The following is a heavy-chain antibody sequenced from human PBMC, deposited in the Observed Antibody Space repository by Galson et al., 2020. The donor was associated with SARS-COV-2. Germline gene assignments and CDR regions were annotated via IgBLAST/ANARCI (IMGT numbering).Heavy chain of an antibody. CDR1: GGSINTIDYY. V-gene: IGHV4-39*07. CDR2: MYYSGTT. J-gene: IGHJ4*02. Sequence: SETLSLTCTVSGGSINTIDYYWGWIRQPPGKGLEWIGSMYYSGTTYYNPSLKSRVAISLDTSKNQFSLKVTSMAAADTAVYYCAKAQWSSSLYYVDYWGQGTLVTVSS. CDR3: AKAQWSSSLYYVDY. D-gene: IGHD6-13*01.